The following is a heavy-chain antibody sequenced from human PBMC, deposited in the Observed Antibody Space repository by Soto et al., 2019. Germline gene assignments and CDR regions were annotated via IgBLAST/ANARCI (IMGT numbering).Heavy chain of an antibody. J-gene: IGHJ4*02. V-gene: IGHV2-5*02. CDR2: IYWDDDK. Sequence: QITVKESGPTLVKPTETLTLTCTFSGFSFTTSGMAVAWIRQSPGMALEWLALIYWDDDKRYSPSLKNRLTIAPDTSRNQVVLTMANMDPVDTATYFCAPCQTNALLMFWGQGTRVAVSS. D-gene: IGHD1-7*01. CDR3: APCQTNALLMF. CDR1: GFSFTTSGMA.